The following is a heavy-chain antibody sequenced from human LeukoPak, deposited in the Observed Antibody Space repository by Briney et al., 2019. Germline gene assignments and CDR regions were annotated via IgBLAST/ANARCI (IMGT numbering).Heavy chain of an antibody. Sequence: ASVKVSCKTYGYTFTDYYMHWVRQAPGQGLEWMAWINPNTGTTNYAQRFQGRVTVTRDTSISTAYMGLSRLISDDTAVYYCTRGRPVSSSGSLEGHWGQGTLVTVSS. D-gene: IGHD2-2*01. J-gene: IGHJ4*02. CDR1: GYTFTDYY. CDR3: TRGRPVSSSGSLEGH. CDR2: INPNTGTT. V-gene: IGHV1-2*02.